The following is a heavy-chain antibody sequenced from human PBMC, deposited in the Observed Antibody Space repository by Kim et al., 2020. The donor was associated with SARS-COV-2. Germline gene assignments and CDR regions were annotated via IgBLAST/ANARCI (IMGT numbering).Heavy chain of an antibody. CDR1: GFTFSNYW. CDR3: TRSLATAY. Sequence: GGSLRLSCAASGFTFSNYWMHWVRQAPGKGLVWVSHINTDGSSTSYADSVTGRFTISRDNAKSTLYLQLNSLRVEDTAVYYCTRSLATAYWGQGTLVTVSS. CDR2: INTDGSST. V-gene: IGHV3-74*01. J-gene: IGHJ4*02.